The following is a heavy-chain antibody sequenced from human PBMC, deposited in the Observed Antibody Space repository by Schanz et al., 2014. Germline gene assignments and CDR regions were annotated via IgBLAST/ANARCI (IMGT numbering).Heavy chain of an antibody. CDR1: GGTFSSYT. Sequence: QVQLVQSGAEVKKPGSSVKVSCKASGGTFSSYTISWVRQARGQGLEWVGWINPNSGTTNYAQKFQGWVTMTRDTSISTAYMELSRLKSDDTAVYYCARAFGGYDPAGALDYWGQGTLVTVSS. CDR3: ARAFGGYDPAGALDY. D-gene: IGHD5-12*01. J-gene: IGHJ4*02. V-gene: IGHV1-2*04. CDR2: INPNSGTT.